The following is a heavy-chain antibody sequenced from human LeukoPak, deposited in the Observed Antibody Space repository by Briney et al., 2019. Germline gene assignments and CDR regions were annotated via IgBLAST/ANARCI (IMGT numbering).Heavy chain of an antibody. Sequence: GGSLRLSCVASGFTFSSYEMNWVRLAPGKGLEWLSYISSSGITMYYADSVKGRFTTSRDNARNTLYLQMNSLRAEDTAVYYCARSDGYDPSPSKWGQGTLVTVSS. D-gene: IGHD5-12*01. CDR1: GFTFSSYE. CDR3: ARSDGYDPSPSK. V-gene: IGHV3-48*03. CDR2: ISSSGITM. J-gene: IGHJ4*02.